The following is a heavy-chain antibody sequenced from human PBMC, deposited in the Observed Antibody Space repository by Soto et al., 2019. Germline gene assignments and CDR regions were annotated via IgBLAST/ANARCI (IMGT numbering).Heavy chain of an antibody. J-gene: IGHJ4*02. CDR1: GFTFSSYD. Sequence: EVQLAESGGGMVQPGGSLRLSCVASGFTFSSYDMHWVRQAPGKGLEYVSSISSNGGTTYYGNSVKGRFTISRDNSKNTLEVQMGSLRAEDMAVYYCVRRVSGNYDYWGEGTLVTVSS. V-gene: IGHV3-64*01. D-gene: IGHD1-7*01. CDR3: VRRVSGNYDY. CDR2: ISSNGGTT.